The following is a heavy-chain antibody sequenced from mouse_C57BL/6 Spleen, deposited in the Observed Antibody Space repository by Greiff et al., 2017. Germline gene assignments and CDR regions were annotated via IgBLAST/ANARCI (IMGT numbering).Heavy chain of an antibody. D-gene: IGHD2-1*01. CDR3: AKHEDDNYRYYAMDY. CDR1: GFTFSSYG. Sequence: EVKLVESGGDLVKPGGSLKLSCAASGFTFSSYGMSWVRQTPDKRLEWVATISSGGSYTYYPDSVKGRFTISRDNAKNTLYLQMSSLKSEDTAMYYCAKHEDDNYRYYAMDYWGQGTSVTVSS. CDR2: ISSGGSYT. V-gene: IGHV5-6*01. J-gene: IGHJ4*01.